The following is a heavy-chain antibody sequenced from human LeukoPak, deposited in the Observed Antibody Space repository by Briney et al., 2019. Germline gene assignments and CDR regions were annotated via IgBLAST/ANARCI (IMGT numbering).Heavy chain of an antibody. J-gene: IGHJ4*02. D-gene: IGHD3-10*01. CDR3: ARDEGRYYGSGSYFGDRNFDY. CDR1: GYTFTSYG. CDR2: ISAYNGNT. Sequence: ASVKVSCKASGYTFTSYGIRWVRQAPGQGLEWMGWISAYNGNTNYAQKLQGRVTMTTDTSTSTAYMELRSLRSDDTAVYYCARDEGRYYGSGSYFGDRNFDYWGQGTLVTVSS. V-gene: IGHV1-18*01.